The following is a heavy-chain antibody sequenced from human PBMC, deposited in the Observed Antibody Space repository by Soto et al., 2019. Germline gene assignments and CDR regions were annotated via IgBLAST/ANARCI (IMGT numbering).Heavy chain of an antibody. CDR1: GFTFSSYA. V-gene: IGHV3-30-3*01. CDR3: ARDWETSATGLIES. D-gene: IGHD3-9*01. J-gene: IGHJ4*02. Sequence: PGGSLRLSCVASGFTFSSYALHWVRQAPGKGLEWVAVTSYDGSNKYYADSVEGRFTISRDNSKNTLYLQTSSLTTEDTAMYYCARDWETSATGLIESWGQGTLVTV. CDR2: TSYDGSNK.